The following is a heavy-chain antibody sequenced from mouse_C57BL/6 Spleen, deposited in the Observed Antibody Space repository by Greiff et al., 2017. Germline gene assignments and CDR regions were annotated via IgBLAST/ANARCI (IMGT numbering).Heavy chain of an antibody. J-gene: IGHJ4*01. CDR3: AREGWLLPSYAMDY. V-gene: IGHV1-82*01. CDR1: GYAFSSSW. D-gene: IGHD2-3*01. Sequence: VKLQQSGPELVKPGASVKISCKASGYAFSSSWMNWVKQRPGKGLEWIGRIYPGDGDTNYNGKFKGKATLTADKSSSTAYMQLSSLASEDSAVYFCAREGWLLPSYAMDYWGQGTSVTVAS. CDR2: IYPGDGDT.